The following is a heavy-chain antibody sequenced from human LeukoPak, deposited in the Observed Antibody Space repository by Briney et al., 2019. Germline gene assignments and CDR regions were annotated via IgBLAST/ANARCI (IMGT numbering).Heavy chain of an antibody. Sequence: GGSLRLSCAASGFALSSHWMTWVRQVPGRGPEWVANVNRDGSETYYLDSVKGRFTISRDNAKSSLFLQMNSLRAEDTAVYFCARGVVYPAWSGPHWSDYWGQGALVTVSS. D-gene: IGHD3-3*01. CDR1: GFALSSHW. V-gene: IGHV3-7*01. CDR2: VNRDGSET. CDR3: ARGVVYPAWSGPHWSDY. J-gene: IGHJ4*02.